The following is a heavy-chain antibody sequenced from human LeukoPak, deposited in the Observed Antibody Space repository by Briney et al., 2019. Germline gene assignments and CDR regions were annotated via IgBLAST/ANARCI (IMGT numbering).Heavy chain of an antibody. CDR3: ARAGFNWNDPFNY. J-gene: IGHJ4*02. CDR1: GFTFSSYA. V-gene: IGHV3-30-3*01. D-gene: IGHD1-20*01. CDR2: IAYDGSNK. Sequence: GRSLRLSCAASGFTFSSYAMHWVRQAPGKGLEWVAVIAYDGSNKYYADSVKGRFTISRDNSKNTLYLQMNSLRAEDTAVYYCARAGFNWNDPFNYWGQGTLVTVSS.